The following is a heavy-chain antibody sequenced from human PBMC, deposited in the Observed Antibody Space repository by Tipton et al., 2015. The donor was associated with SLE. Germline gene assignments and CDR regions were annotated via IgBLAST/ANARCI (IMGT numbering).Heavy chain of an antibody. Sequence: TLSLTCTVSGGSISNYSWSWIRQPPGKGLEWIGSIYHSGNTYSNPSLKSRVTISINTSKNQFSLKLSSVTAADTAVYYCARDSSGMGYYWLDPWGQGTLVTVSS. CDR3: ARDSSGMGYYWLDP. CDR2: IYHSGNT. J-gene: IGHJ5*02. CDR1: GGSISNYS. D-gene: IGHD3-10*01. V-gene: IGHV4-59*01.